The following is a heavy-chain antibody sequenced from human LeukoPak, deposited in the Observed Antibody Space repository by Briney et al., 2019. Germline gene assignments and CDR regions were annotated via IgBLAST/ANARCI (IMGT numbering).Heavy chain of an antibody. D-gene: IGHD1-26*01. CDR1: GFSFSSYG. J-gene: IGHJ3*02. V-gene: IGHV3-30*03. Sequence: PGGSLRLSCAASGFSFSSYGMHWVRQAQGKGLEWVAVISYDGFNKYYADSVKGRLTISRDNSKNMLYLQMNSLRAEDTAVYYCARGGIVGATFAFDIWGQGTMVTVSS. CDR3: ARGGIVGATFAFDI. CDR2: ISYDGFNK.